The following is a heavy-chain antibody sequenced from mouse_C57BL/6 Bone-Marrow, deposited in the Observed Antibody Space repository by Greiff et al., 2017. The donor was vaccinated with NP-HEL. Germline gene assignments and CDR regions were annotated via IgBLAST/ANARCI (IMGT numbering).Heavy chain of an antibody. CDR3: ARWGYGSSFTSYFDY. D-gene: IGHD1-1*01. Sequence: QVQLKESGAELARPGASVKLSCKASGYTFTSYGISWVKQRTGQGLEWIGEIYPRSGNTYYNEKFKGKATLTADKSSSTAYMELRSLTSEDSAVYFCARWGYGSSFTSYFDYWGQGTTLTVSS. V-gene: IGHV1-81*01. CDR1: GYTFTSYG. J-gene: IGHJ2*01. CDR2: IYPRSGNT.